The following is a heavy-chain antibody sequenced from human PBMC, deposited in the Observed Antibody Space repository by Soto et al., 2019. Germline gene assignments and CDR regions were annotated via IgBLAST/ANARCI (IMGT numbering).Heavy chain of an antibody. J-gene: IGHJ6*02. CDR1: GYTFTRSG. CDR2: ISTYNGDT. D-gene: IGHD5-12*01. Sequence: QVQLVQSGAEVKKPGASVKVSCKASGYTFTRSGISWVRQAPGQVLEWMGWISTYNGDTNYAQTFQGRVTMTTDTSTSTVHREVRSLRSDDTAVYYCAREGVAPYYYYGMDVWGQGTPVTVSS. V-gene: IGHV1-18*01. CDR3: AREGVAPYYYYGMDV.